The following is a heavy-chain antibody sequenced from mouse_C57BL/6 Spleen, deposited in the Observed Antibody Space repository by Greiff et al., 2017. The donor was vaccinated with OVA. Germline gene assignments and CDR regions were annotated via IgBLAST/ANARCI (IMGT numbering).Heavy chain of an antibody. V-gene: IGHV1-80*01. Sequence: QVQLQQSGAELVKPGASVKISCKASGYAFSSYWMNWVKQRPGKGLEWIGQIYPGDGDTTYNGKFKGKATLTADKSSSTAYMQLSSLTSEDSAVYFCARGVGSHYFDYWGQGTTLTVSS. CDR3: ARGVGSHYFDY. D-gene: IGHD1-1*02. CDR2: IYPGDGDT. J-gene: IGHJ2*01. CDR1: GYAFSSYW.